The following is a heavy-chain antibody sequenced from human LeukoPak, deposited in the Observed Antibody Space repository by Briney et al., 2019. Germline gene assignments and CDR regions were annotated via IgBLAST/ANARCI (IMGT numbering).Heavy chain of an antibody. V-gene: IGHV3-21*01. D-gene: IGHD5-18*01. CDR1: GFTFSSYS. CDR2: ISSSSSYI. J-gene: IGHJ3*02. Sequence: GGSLRLSCAASGFTFSSYSMNWVRQAPGKGLEWVSSISSSSSYIYYADSVKGRFTISRDNAKNSLFLQMHSLRAEDTAFYYCARPRGGYSYAYDAFDIWGQETMVTASS. CDR3: ARPRGGYSYAYDAFDI.